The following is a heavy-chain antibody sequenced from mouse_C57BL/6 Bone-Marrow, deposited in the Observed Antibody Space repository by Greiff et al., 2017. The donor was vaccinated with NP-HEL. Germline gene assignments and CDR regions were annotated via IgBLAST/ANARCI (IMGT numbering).Heavy chain of an antibody. D-gene: IGHD1-1*01. CDR1: GYAFSSYW. CDR2: IYPGDGDT. CDR3: ARRDYYGSSYFDY. V-gene: IGHV1-80*01. J-gene: IGHJ2*01. Sequence: QVQLQQSGAELVKPGASVKISCKASGYAFSSYWMNWVKQRPGKGLEWIGQIYPGDGDTNYNGKFKGKATLTADKSSSTAYMQLSRLTSEDSAVYFCARRDYYGSSYFDYWGQGTTLTVSS.